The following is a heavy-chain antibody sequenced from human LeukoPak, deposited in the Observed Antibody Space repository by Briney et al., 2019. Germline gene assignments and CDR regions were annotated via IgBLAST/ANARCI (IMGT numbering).Heavy chain of an antibody. CDR1: GYTFTVYY. Sequence: ASVTVSCKASGYTFTVYYMHWVRQAPGQGVEWMGWINPNSGGTNYAQKFQGRVTMTRDTSISTAYMELSRLRSDDTAVYYCARAPTWYSSGWYDYWGQGTLVTVSS. CDR2: INPNSGGT. J-gene: IGHJ4*02. D-gene: IGHD6-19*01. V-gene: IGHV1-2*02. CDR3: ARAPTWYSSGWYDY.